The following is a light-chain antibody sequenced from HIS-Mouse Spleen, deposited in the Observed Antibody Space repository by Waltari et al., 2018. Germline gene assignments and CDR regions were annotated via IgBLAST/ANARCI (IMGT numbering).Light chain of an antibody. V-gene: IGLV3-10*01. CDR1: ALPKKY. J-gene: IGLJ2*01. Sequence: SYELTQPPSVSVSPGQTARLTCSADALPKKYAYWYQQNAGQAPVLVIYEDSKRPSGIPERFSGSSSGTMATLTISGAQVEDEADYYCYSTDSSGNHRVFGGGTKLTVL. CDR3: YSTDSSGNHRV. CDR2: EDS.